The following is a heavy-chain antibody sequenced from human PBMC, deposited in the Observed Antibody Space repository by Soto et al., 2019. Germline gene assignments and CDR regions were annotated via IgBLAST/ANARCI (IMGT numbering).Heavy chain of an antibody. CDR2: MKYDGSSI. D-gene: IGHD5-18*01. CDR3: ARGIPGYYGCDV. CDR1: GFTFSDYW. J-gene: IGHJ3*01. Sequence: EVQLVESGGGLVQPGGSLRLSCEASGFTFSDYWLHWVRQVPGKGLVWVSRMKYDGSSINYADSVKGRFTISRDNAKNTVYLQMNGLRVEDTAVYYCARGIPGYYGCDVWGQGTMVTVSS. V-gene: IGHV3-74*01.